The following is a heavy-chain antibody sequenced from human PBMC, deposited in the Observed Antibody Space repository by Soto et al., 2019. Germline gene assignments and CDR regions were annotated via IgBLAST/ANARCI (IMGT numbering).Heavy chain of an antibody. J-gene: IGHJ6*02. CDR1: GFTFSSYW. V-gene: IGHV3-7*01. CDR3: ARDPGYYDFWSGYYSAYYYGMDV. D-gene: IGHD3-3*01. CDR2: IKQDGSEK. Sequence: PGGSLRLSCAASGFTFSSYWMSWVRQAPGKGLEWVANIKQDGSEKYYVDSVKGRFTISRDNAKNSLYLQMNSLRAEDTAVYYCARDPGYYDFWSGYYSAYYYGMDVWGRGTTVTVSS.